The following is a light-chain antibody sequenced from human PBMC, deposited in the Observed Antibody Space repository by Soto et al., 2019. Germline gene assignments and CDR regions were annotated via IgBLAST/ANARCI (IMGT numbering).Light chain of an antibody. CDR2: SNN. Sequence: QSVLTQPPSASGTPGQRVTISCSGSSSNIGSNTVNWYQQLPGTAPKLLIYSNNQRPSGVPDRFSGSKSGTSASLAITRLQSADEADYYCAAWDASLNGHVFGTGTKSTVL. V-gene: IGLV1-44*01. CDR1: SSNIGSNT. J-gene: IGLJ1*01. CDR3: AAWDASLNGHV.